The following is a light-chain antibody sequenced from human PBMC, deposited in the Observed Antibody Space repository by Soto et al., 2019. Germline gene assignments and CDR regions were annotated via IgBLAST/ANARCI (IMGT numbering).Light chain of an antibody. CDR3: QQRSNLLT. CDR2: DAS. CDR1: QSVSSY. J-gene: IGKJ4*01. Sequence: IVLTQSPATLSLSPGERATLSCRASQSVSSYLAWYQQKPGQAPRLLIYDASNRATGIPAKFSGSGSGTDFTLTISSLEPEDFAVYYCQQRSNLLTFGGGTKVDI. V-gene: IGKV3-11*01.